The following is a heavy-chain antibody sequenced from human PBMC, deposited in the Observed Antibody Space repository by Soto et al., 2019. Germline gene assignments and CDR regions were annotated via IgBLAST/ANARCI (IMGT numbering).Heavy chain of an antibody. D-gene: IGHD3-22*01. CDR2: INPSGGST. CDR1: GYTFTSYY. V-gene: IGHV1-46*03. Sequence: GASVKVSCKASGYTFTSYYMHWVRQAPGQGLEWMGIINPSGGSTSYAQKFQGRVTMTRDTSTSTVYMELSSLRSEDTAVYYCARSYDDSSGSSACFAIWGQGTTVTVAS. J-gene: IGHJ3*02. CDR3: ARSYDDSSGSSACFAI.